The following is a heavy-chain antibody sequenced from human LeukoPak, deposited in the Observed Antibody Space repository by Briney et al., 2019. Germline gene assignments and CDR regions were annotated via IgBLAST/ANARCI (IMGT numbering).Heavy chain of an antibody. Sequence: GGSLRLSCAASGFTFSSYWMHWVRHPPGKGLVWVSRLYSDGSGTVYADSVKGRFTISRDNAKNSLYLQMNSLRAEDTAVYFCPRVYSSSSGKGMDVWGQGTTVTVSS. CDR2: LYSDGSGT. CDR1: GFTFSSYW. J-gene: IGHJ6*02. V-gene: IGHV3-74*01. D-gene: IGHD6-6*01. CDR3: PRVYSSSSGKGMDV.